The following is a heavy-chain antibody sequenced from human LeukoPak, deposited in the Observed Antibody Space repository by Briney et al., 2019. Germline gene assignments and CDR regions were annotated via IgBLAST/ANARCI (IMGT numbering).Heavy chain of an antibody. D-gene: IGHD6-13*01. V-gene: IGHV4-59*08. CDR2: IYYSGSP. J-gene: IGHJ4*02. Sequence: PSETLSLTCTVSGGSISSNYWSWIRQPPGKGLEWIGYIYYSGSPTYNPSLKSRVTISVDTSKNQFSLKLSSVTAADTAVYYCASSIAVADPFDYWGQGTLVTVSS. CDR1: GGSISSNY. CDR3: ASSIAVADPFDY.